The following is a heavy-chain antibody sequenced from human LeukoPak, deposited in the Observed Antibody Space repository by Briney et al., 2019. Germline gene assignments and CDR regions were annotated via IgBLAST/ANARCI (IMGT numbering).Heavy chain of an antibody. Sequence: VGSLRLSCAASGFTFSSYSMNWVRQAPGKGLEWVSSISSSSSYIYYANSVKGRFTISRDNAKNSLYLQMNSLRAEDTAVYYCAREGVSAGSWVDYWGQGTLVTVSS. J-gene: IGHJ4*02. CDR3: AREGVSAGSWVDY. CDR2: ISSSSSYI. CDR1: GFTFSSYS. D-gene: IGHD6-13*01. V-gene: IGHV3-21*01.